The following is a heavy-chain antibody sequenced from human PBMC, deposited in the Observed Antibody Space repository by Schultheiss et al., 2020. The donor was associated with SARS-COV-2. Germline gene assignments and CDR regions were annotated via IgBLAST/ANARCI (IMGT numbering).Heavy chain of an antibody. Sequence: GESLKISCSASGFTFSSYAMHWVRQAPGKGLEWVAVISYDGSNKYYADSVKGRFTISRDNSKNTLYLQMNSLRAEDTAVYYCARAGEPNYYYYYGMDVWGQGTTVTVSS. J-gene: IGHJ6*02. V-gene: IGHV3-30*04. CDR3: ARAGEPNYYYYYGMDV. CDR1: GFTFSSYA. D-gene: IGHD1-14*01. CDR2: ISYDGSNK.